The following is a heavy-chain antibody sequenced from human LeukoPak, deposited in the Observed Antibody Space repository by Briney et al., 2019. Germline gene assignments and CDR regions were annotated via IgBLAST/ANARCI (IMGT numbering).Heavy chain of an antibody. V-gene: IGHV4-30-2*01. CDR1: GGSLSSGGYY. J-gene: IGHJ4*02. Sequence: PSETLSLTCTVSGGSLSSGGYYWSWIRQPPGKGLEWIGYIYHSGSTYYNPSLKSRVTISVDRSKNQFSLKLSSVTAADTAVYYCARTHDFWSGYYLNDYWGQGTLVTVSS. CDR3: ARTHDFWSGYYLNDY. CDR2: IYHSGST. D-gene: IGHD3-3*01.